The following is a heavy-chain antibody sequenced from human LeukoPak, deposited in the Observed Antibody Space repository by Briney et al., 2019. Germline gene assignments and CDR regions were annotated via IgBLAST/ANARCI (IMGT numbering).Heavy chain of an antibody. V-gene: IGHV1-8*03. J-gene: IGHJ6*03. CDR2: MNPNSGNT. Sequence: ASVKVSCKASGYTFTSYDINWVRQATGQGLEWMGWMNPNSGNTGYAQKFQGRVTITRNTSISTAYMELSSLRSEDTAVYYCARGNIVVVPAAINYYYYYYMDVWGKGTTVTVSS. CDR1: GYTFTSYD. D-gene: IGHD2-2*02. CDR3: ARGNIVVVPAAINYYYYYYMDV.